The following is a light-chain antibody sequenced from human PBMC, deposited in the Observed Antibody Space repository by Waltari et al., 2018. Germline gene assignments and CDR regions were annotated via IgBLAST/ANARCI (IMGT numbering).Light chain of an antibody. CDR1: EAINKW. CDR2: DAS. CDR3: QQYNRFSP. J-gene: IGKJ1*01. Sequence: DTQLSQFPSTLAASVGDRVTITCRAREAINKWWYWYHQKPGKAPKVLTYDASTLQSVAPSRFSGSGAGTEFTLTIDSLQPDDFATYYCQQYNRFSPFGQGTNVEVK. V-gene: IGKV1-5*01.